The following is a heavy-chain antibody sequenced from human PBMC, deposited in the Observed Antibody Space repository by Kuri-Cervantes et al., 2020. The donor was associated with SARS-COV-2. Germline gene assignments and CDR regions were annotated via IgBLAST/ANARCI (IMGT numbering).Heavy chain of an antibody. V-gene: IGHV4-34*01. CDR1: GGSFSGYY. CDR3: ARGSYDFWSGYYYYYGMDV. CDR2: INHSGNT. D-gene: IGHD3-3*01. Sequence: GSLRLSCAVYGGSFSGYYWSWIRQPPGKGLEWIGEINHSGNTNYNPSLKSRVTISVDTSKNQFSLKLSSVTAADTAVYYCARGSYDFWSGYYYYYGMDVWGQGTTVTVSS. J-gene: IGHJ6*02.